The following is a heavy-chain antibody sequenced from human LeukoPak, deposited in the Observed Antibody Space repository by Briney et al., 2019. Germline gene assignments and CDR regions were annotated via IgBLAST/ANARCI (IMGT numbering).Heavy chain of an antibody. Sequence: GRSLRLSCAASGFTFSSDAMHWVRQAPGKGLEWVAVISYDGSNKYYADSVKGRFTISRYNSKNTLYLQMNSLRAEDTAVYCCARDFGSYSHFFDYWGQGTLVTVSS. J-gene: IGHJ4*02. V-gene: IGHV3-30*04. CDR3: ARDFGSYSHFFDY. CDR2: ISYDGSNK. CDR1: GFTFSSDA. D-gene: IGHD1-26*01.